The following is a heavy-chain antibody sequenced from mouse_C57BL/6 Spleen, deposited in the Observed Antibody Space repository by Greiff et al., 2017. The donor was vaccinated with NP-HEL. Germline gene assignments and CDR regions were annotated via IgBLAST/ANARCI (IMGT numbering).Heavy chain of an antibody. CDR3: AREDYGYAMDY. CDR2: IYPGDGDT. D-gene: IGHD2-4*01. J-gene: IGHJ4*01. Sequence: LVESGAELVKPGASVKISCKASGYAFSSYWMNWVKQRPGKGLEWIGQIYPGDGDTNYNGKFKGKATLTADKSSSTAYMQLSSLTSEDSAVYFCAREDYGYAMDYWGQGTSVTVSS. CDR1: GYAFSSYW. V-gene: IGHV1-80*01.